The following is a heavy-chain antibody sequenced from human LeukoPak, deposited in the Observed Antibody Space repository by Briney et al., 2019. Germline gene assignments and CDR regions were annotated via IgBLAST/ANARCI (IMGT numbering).Heavy chain of an antibody. CDR1: GFTFSSYV. CDR3: AKKEAMIRGVPYYYDF. J-gene: IGHJ4*02. CDR2: ISGSGDDT. Sequence: PGGSLRLSCSASGFTFSSYVTTWVRQAPGQGLEWVSAISGSGDDTYYADSVKGRFTISRDNSKNTLYLQMNSLRAEDTAVYYCAKKEAMIRGVPYYYDFWGQGTLVTVSS. V-gene: IGHV3-23*01. D-gene: IGHD3-10*01.